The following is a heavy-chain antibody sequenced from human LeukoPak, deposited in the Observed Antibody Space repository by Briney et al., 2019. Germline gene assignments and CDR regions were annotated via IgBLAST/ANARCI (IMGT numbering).Heavy chain of an antibody. CDR1: GFTFSNYG. Sequence: GGSLRLSCATSGFTFSNYGMHWVRQAPGKGLEWVAVISFDGTNKYYSDSVKGRFTISRDNAKNSLYLQMNSLRAEDTAVYYCARVIAGTNDYWGQGTLVTVSS. CDR3: ARVIAGTNDY. V-gene: IGHV3-33*01. CDR2: ISFDGTNK. J-gene: IGHJ4*02. D-gene: IGHD6-13*01.